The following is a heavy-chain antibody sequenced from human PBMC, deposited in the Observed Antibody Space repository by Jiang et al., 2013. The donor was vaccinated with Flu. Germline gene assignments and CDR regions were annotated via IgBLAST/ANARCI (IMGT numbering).Heavy chain of an antibody. D-gene: IGHD3-10*01. CDR2: IFVTGST. J-gene: IGHJ4*02. CDR1: GASLNNYF. V-gene: IGHV4-4*07. CDR3: ARDAGGSGNS. Sequence: PGLVKPSETLSLTCTVSGASLNNYFWSWLRRPAGEGLEWIGRIFVTGSTNYHPSLKSRVTLSLDTSKNQLSLELISVTAADTAVHYCARDAGGSGNSWGQGTVVTVSS.